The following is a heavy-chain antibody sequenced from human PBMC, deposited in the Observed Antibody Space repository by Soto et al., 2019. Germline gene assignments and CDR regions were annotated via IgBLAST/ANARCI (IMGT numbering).Heavy chain of an antibody. D-gene: IGHD6-13*01. CDR3: ARDLPASYSSSPGLDY. J-gene: IGHJ4*02. CDR2: IYHSGST. V-gene: IGHV4-4*02. Sequence: QVQLQESGPGLVKPSGTLSLTCAVSGGSISSSNWWSWVRQPPGKGLEWIGEIYHSGSTNYNPSLKSRVTISVDKSTNQFSLKLSSVTAADTAVYYCARDLPASYSSSPGLDYWGQGTLVTVSS. CDR1: GGSISSSNW.